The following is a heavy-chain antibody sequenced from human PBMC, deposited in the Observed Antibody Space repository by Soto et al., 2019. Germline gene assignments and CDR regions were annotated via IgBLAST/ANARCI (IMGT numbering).Heavy chain of an antibody. CDR2: VSNNGAHT. CDR3: ARRGYGSRWPNVYMDV. V-gene: IGHV3-64*01. Sequence: EAQLVESGGGLVQPGGSLRLCCAASGFTFSNYEMHWVRQAPGKGLEYVSGVSNNGAHTDYAKSVKGRFNICRDNSQNTLYLQMGSPRAEDMSLYYCARRGYGSRWPNVYMDVWGKGTTVTVSS. D-gene: IGHD6-13*01. CDR1: GFTFSNYE. J-gene: IGHJ6*03.